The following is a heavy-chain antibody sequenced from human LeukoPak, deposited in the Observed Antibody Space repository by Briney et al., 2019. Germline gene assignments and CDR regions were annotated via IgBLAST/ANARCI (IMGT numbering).Heavy chain of an antibody. V-gene: IGHV1-2*02. J-gene: IGHJ5*02. D-gene: IGHD3-22*01. CDR2: INPNSGGT. Sequence: ASVTVSCKASGYTFTGYYMHWVRQAPGQGLEWMGWINPNSGGTNYAQKFQGRVTMTRDTSISTAYMELSRLRSDDTAVYYCARGSSTYYYDTDWFDPWGQGTLVTVSS. CDR3: ARGSSTYYYDTDWFDP. CDR1: GYTFTGYY.